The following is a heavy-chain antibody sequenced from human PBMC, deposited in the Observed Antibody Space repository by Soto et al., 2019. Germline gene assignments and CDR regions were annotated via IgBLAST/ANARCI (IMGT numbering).Heavy chain of an antibody. V-gene: IGHV1-8*01. D-gene: IGHD6-25*01. Sequence: QVQLVQSGAEVKKPGASVKVSCKASGYGFTTYDINWVRQATGQGLEWMGWMNPKSGNTGYAQKFQGRVTMTMDTSISTAYMELNSLRSEDTAVYYCARAAASLDPWGQGTLVTVSS. CDR1: GYGFTTYD. CDR2: MNPKSGNT. CDR3: ARAAASLDP. J-gene: IGHJ5*02.